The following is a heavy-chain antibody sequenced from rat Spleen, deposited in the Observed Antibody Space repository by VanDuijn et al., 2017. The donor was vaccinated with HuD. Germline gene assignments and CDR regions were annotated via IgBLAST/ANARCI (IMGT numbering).Heavy chain of an antibody. D-gene: IGHD1-4*01. CDR1: GFTFNNYW. CDR3: ARETGYNSYFDY. V-gene: IGHV5-31*01. CDR2: ITNTGGSI. Sequence: EVQLVESGGGLVQPGRSLKLSYAASGFTFNNYWMTWIRQAPGKGLEWVASITNTGGSIYYPDSVKGRFTISRDNAKSTLYLQMNSLRSEDTATYYCARETGYNSYFDYWGQGVMVTVSS. J-gene: IGHJ2*01.